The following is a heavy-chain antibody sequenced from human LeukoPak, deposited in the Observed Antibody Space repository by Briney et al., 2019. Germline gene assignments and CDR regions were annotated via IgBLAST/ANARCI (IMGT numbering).Heavy chain of an antibody. CDR1: GFTFSSYE. V-gene: IGHV3-48*03. CDR3: AGEKAGWLFDY. Sequence: TGGSLRLFCAASGFTFSSYEMNWVRQAPGKGLEWVSYISRSGSSIYYADSVKGRFTISRDNAKNSLYLQMNSLRAEDTAVYYCAGEKAGWLFDYWGQGTLVTVSS. D-gene: IGHD6-19*01. CDR2: ISRSGSSI. J-gene: IGHJ4*02.